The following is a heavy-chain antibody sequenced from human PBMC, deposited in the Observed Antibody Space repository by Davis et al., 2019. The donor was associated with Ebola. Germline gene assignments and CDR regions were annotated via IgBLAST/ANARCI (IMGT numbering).Heavy chain of an antibody. Sequence: GSLRLSCTVSGYSISSGYYWGWIRQPPGKGLEWIGEINHSGSTNYNPSLKSRVTISVDTSKNQFSLKLSSVTAADTAVYYCARSVAGNVWWFDRWGQGTLVIVSS. V-gene: IGHV4-38-2*02. CDR1: GYSISSGYY. D-gene: IGHD6-19*01. J-gene: IGHJ5*02. CDR3: ARSVAGNVWWFDR. CDR2: INHSGST.